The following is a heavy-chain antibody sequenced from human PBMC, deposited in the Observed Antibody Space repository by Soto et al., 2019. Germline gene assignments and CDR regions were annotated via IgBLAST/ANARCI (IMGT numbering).Heavy chain of an antibody. CDR1: GDRFFSYW. D-gene: IGHD3-16*01. V-gene: IGHV5-51*01. CDR2: IYPGDSET. J-gene: IGHJ6*02. CDR3: ARLGGYDFSDGMDV. Sequence: SLKFSCTGSGDRFFSYWGCWLRTMPGSGLELMGIIYPGDSETRCSPLFQGQVSISADKSISTAYLQWSSLKASDAATYYCARLGGYDFSDGMDVWGQGTTVTV.